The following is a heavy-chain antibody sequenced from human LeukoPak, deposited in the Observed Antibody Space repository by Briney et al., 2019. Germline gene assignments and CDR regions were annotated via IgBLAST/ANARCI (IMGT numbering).Heavy chain of an antibody. CDR2: IYHSGST. CDR3: ARGVVATTWFDP. Sequence: TSETLSLTCAVSGGSISSGGYSWSWIRQPPGKGLERIGYIYHSGSTYYNPSLKSRVTISVDTSKNQFSLKLSSVTAADTAVYYCARGVVATTWFDPWGQGTLVTVSS. V-gene: IGHV4-30-2*01. D-gene: IGHD5-12*01. J-gene: IGHJ5*02. CDR1: GGSISSGGYS.